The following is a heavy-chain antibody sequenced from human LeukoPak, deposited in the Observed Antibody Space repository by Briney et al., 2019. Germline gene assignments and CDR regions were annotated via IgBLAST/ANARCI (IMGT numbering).Heavy chain of an antibody. J-gene: IGHJ5*02. Sequence: GESLKISCAASGFTFSSYWMHWVRQAPGKGLVWVSRINSDGRSTSYADSVKGRFTISRENAKNTLYLQMNSLRVEDTAVYYCARDSSGWFDPWGQGTLVTVSS. CDR2: INSDGRST. D-gene: IGHD6-19*01. CDR3: ARDSSGWFDP. V-gene: IGHV3-74*01. CDR1: GFTFSSYW.